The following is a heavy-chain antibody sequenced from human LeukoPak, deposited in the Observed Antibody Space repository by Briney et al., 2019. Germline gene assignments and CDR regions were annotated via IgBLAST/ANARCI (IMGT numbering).Heavy chain of an antibody. D-gene: IGHD3-10*01. Sequence: SETLPLTCTVSGGSISSYYWGWIRQPAGKGLEWIGYIYYSGSTNYNPSLKSRVTISVDTSKNQFSLKLSSVTAADTAVYYCARHGAHNYYGSGSYLNWFDPWGQGTLVTVSS. CDR2: IYYSGST. CDR1: GGSISSYY. J-gene: IGHJ5*02. V-gene: IGHV4-59*08. CDR3: ARHGAHNYYGSGSYLNWFDP.